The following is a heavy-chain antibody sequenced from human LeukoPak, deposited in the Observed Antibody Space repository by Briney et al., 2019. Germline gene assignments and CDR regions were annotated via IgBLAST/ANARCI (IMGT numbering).Heavy chain of an antibody. J-gene: IGHJ5*02. CDR2: ISAYNGNT. D-gene: IGHD2-15*01. CDR1: GYTFTNYG. Sequence: ASVKVSCKASGYTFTNYGVTWVRQAPGQGLEWMGWISAYNGNTNYAQKLQGRVTMTTDTSTSTAYIELRSLRSDDTAVYYCARGGAGFCSGGSCPPNWFDPWGQGTLVTVSS. V-gene: IGHV1-18*01. CDR3: ARGGAGFCSGGSCPPNWFDP.